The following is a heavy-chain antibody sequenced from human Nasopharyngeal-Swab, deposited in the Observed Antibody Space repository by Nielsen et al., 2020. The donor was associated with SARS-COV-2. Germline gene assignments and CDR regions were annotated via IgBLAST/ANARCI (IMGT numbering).Heavy chain of an antibody. V-gene: IGHV3-53*04. CDR2: IYSGGST. J-gene: IGHJ6*03. Sequence: GGSLRLSCAASGFTVSSNYMSWVRQAPGKGLEWVSVIYSGGSTYYADSVKGRFTISRHNSKNTLYLQMNSLRAEDTAVYYCAGVKNQQPSYYYYYYMDVWGKGTTVTVSS. CDR3: AGVKNQQPSYYYYYYMDV. D-gene: IGHD6-13*01. CDR1: GFTVSSNY.